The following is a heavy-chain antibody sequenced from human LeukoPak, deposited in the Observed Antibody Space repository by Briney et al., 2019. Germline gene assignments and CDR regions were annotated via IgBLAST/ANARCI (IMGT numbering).Heavy chain of an antibody. CDR1: GGSISSYY. CDR3: ARHRRYIIVRPFDY. J-gene: IGHJ4*02. CDR2: IYYCGST. V-gene: IGHV4-59*08. D-gene: IGHD2-15*01. Sequence: SETLSLTCTVSGGSISSYYWSWIRQPPGQGLEWIGCIYYCGSTNYNPSLKRRVTISVDTSKNQFSLKLSSVTAADTAVYYCARHRRYIIVRPFDYWGQGTLVTVSS.